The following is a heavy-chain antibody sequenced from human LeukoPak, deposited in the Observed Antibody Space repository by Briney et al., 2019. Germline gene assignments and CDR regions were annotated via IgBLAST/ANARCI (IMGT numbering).Heavy chain of an antibody. CDR3: ARGGGGASTYDQ. J-gene: IGHJ5*02. V-gene: IGHV5-51*01. CDR1: EYKFTDYW. D-gene: IGHD3-16*01. Sequence: GESLKISCTGSEYKFTDYWIGWVRQMPGKGLEWMGVFYPGDSDTRYNPSFQGQVTISADKSISTAYLQWSSLKASDTAMYYCARGGGGASTYDQWGQGTLVTVSS. CDR2: FYPGDSDT.